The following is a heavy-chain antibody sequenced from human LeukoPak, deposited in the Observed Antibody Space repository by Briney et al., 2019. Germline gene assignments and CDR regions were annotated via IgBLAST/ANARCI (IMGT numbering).Heavy chain of an antibody. V-gene: IGHV4-34*01. Sequence: PSETLSLTCAVYGGSFSGYYWSWIRQPPGKGLEWIGQIYHSGSTKYNPSLKSRVTTSLDKSKNQFSLNVTSVTAADTAVYYCSRSELGGVYFQQWGQGTLVTVSS. D-gene: IGHD3-16*01. J-gene: IGHJ1*01. CDR2: IYHSGST. CDR1: GGSFSGYY. CDR3: SRSELGGVYFQQ.